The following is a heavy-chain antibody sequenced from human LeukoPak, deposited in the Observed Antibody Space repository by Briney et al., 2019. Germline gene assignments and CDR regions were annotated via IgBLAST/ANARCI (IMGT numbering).Heavy chain of an antibody. CDR3: ARASYYYDSSGYDPRRFDY. V-gene: IGHV1-46*01. Sequence: ASVKVSCKASGYTFTSYYMHWVRQAPGQGLEWMGIINPSGGSTSYVQKFQGRVTMTRDTSTSTVYMELSSLRSEDTAVYYCARASYYYDSSGYDPRRFDYWGQGTLVTVSS. D-gene: IGHD3-22*01. CDR2: INPSGGST. J-gene: IGHJ4*02. CDR1: GYTFTSYY.